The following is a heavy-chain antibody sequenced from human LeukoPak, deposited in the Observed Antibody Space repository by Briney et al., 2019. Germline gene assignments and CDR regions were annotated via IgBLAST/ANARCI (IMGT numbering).Heavy chain of an antibody. Sequence: SETLSLTCAVYGGSFSGYYWSWIRQPPGKGLEWIGEINHSGSTNYNPSLKNRVTISVDTSKNQFSLKLSSVTAADTAVYYCASLVAAAGKYDYWGQGTLVTVSS. CDR2: INHSGST. D-gene: IGHD6-13*01. V-gene: IGHV4-34*01. CDR3: ASLVAAAGKYDY. CDR1: GGSFSGYY. J-gene: IGHJ4*02.